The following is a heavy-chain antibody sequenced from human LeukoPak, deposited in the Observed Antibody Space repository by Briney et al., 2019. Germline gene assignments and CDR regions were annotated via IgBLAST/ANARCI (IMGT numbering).Heavy chain of an antibody. CDR3: ATDGAGFDN. CDR1: GFTFNDYY. Sequence: GGSLRLSCAPSGFTFNDYYMSWIRQAPGKGLEWLSYINIGGTNTHYADSVKGRFTISRDNAKKSLYLEMNNLRAEDTAVYYCATDGAGFDNWGQGVLVTVSS. CDR2: INIGGTNT. V-gene: IGHV3-11*01. J-gene: IGHJ5*02.